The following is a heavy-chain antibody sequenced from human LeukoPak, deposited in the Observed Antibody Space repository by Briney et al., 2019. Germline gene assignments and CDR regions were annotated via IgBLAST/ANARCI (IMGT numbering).Heavy chain of an antibody. CDR2: ISYDGSNK. D-gene: IGHD2-2*01. J-gene: IGHJ3*02. V-gene: IGHV3-30*04. Sequence: GGSLRLSCAASGFTFSSYAMHWVRQAPGKGLEWVAVISYDGSNKYYADSVKGRFTISRDNSKNTLYLQMNSLRAEDTAVYYCARDIYCSSTGCYGNAFDIWGQGTMVTVSS. CDR3: ARDIYCSSTGCYGNAFDI. CDR1: GFTFSSYA.